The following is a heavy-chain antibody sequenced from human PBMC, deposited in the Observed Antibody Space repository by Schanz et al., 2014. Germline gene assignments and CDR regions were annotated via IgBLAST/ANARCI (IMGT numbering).Heavy chain of an antibody. CDR1: GLIFSNYV. Sequence: EVQLLESGGGLVQPGGSLKLSCAASGLIFSNYVMSWVRQAPGKGLEWVSTIGTSGGTNYAESVKGRFTISRDNGKNSLSLQMNSLRVEDTAVYYCAKDRSWDYDSSGYFDYWGQGTLVTVSS. CDR2: IGTSGGT. CDR3: AKDRSWDYDSSGYFDY. V-gene: IGHV3-23*01. J-gene: IGHJ4*02. D-gene: IGHD3-22*01.